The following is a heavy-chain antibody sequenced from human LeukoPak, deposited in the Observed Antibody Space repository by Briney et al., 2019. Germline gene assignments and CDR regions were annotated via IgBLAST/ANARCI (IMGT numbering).Heavy chain of an antibody. D-gene: IGHD3-22*01. CDR3: ARHYYYDSSGYYNGMDV. CDR1: GGSFSGYY. CDR2: INHSGST. J-gene: IGHJ6*02. Sequence: SETLSLTCAVYGGSFSGYYWSWIRQPPGKGLEWIGEINHSGSTNYNSSLKSRVAISVDTSKNQFSLKLSSVTAADTAVYYCARHYYYDSSGYYNGMDVWGQGTTVTVSS. V-gene: IGHV4-34*01.